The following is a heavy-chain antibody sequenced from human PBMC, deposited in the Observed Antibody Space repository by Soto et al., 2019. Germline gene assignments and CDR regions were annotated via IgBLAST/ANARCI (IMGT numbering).Heavy chain of an antibody. V-gene: IGHV5-51*01. J-gene: IGHJ4*02. CDR2: MYPGDSDT. CDR3: ARPRGSYAHDSSGYYYWNYFDF. Sequence: PGESLKISWKVSGYSFTTYWIAWVRQTPGKGLEWMGIMYPGDSDTRYSPSFQGQVTMSADKSISTAYLQWNSLKASDTAMYYCARPRGSYAHDSSGYYYWNYFDFWGQGTLVTV. D-gene: IGHD3-22*01. CDR1: GYSFTTYW.